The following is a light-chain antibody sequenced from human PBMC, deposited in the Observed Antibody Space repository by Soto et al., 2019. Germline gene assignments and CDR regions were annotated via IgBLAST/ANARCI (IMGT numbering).Light chain of an antibody. V-gene: IGKV3-20*01. CDR3: HQYGGSPPFT. Sequence: EVVMTQSPGTLSLSPGEGAILSCRASQTVSSSYLAWYQQKPGQAPRLLIYAAASRATGVPDRFSGGGSGTDFTLTIYRLEPEDFVVYYCHQYGGSPPFTFGQGTKLE. CDR1: QTVSSSY. J-gene: IGKJ2*01. CDR2: AAA.